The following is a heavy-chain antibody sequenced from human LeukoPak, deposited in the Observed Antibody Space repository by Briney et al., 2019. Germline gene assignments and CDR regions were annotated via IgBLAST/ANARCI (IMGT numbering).Heavy chain of an antibody. V-gene: IGHV3-11*01. CDR2: ISTTAEDI. CDR3: ARYILETTTATFDR. CDR1: GFTLREYY. D-gene: IGHD4-17*01. Sequence: PGGSLRLSCAASGFTLREYYMSWIRQAPGKGLEWLAYISTTAEDIHYAASVKGRFTISRDNGKNSLYLQMNSLRAEDTAVYYCARYILETTTATFDRWGQRTLVTVSS. J-gene: IGHJ4*02.